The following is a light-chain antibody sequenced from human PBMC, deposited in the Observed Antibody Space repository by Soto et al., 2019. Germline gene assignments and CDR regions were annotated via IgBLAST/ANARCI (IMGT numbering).Light chain of an antibody. V-gene: IGLV1-44*01. Sequence: QSVLTQPPSASGTPGQRVTISCSGGSSNIGSNTVNWYQQFPATAPRLLISIDDQRPSGVPDRFSGSKSGTSASLAISGLQSEDEAGYYWAAWDDSLNGVVFGGGTQLTVL. CDR1: SSNIGSNT. J-gene: IGLJ7*01. CDR2: IDD. CDR3: AAWDDSLNGVV.